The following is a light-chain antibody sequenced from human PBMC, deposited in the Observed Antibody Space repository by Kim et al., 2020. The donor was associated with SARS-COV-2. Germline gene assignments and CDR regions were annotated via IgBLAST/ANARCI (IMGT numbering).Light chain of an antibody. CDR2: GAS. J-gene: IGKJ4*01. Sequence: EIVMTQSPATLSVSPGESATLSCRASQSVSDNLAWYQQKPGQAPRLLIHGASSRANGIPARFSGSGSGTEFTLTISSLQSEDFAVYYCQQYNEWPPLTFGGGTKVDIK. V-gene: IGKV3-15*01. CDR3: QQYNEWPPLT. CDR1: QSVSDN.